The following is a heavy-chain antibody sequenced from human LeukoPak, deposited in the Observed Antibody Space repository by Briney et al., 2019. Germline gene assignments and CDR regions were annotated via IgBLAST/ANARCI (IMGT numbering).Heavy chain of an antibody. D-gene: IGHD6-13*01. J-gene: IGHJ4*02. CDR3: ARDPGIAAAGTVGYFDS. CDR2: IKQDGSEK. V-gene: IGHV3-7*01. CDR1: GFTFNSYA. Sequence: PGGSLRLSCAASGFTFNSYAMSWVRQAPGKGLEWVANIKQDGSEKYNVDSVKGRFTISRDNAKNSLYLQMNSLRVEDTAVYYCARDPGIAAAGTVGYFDSWGQGILVTVSS.